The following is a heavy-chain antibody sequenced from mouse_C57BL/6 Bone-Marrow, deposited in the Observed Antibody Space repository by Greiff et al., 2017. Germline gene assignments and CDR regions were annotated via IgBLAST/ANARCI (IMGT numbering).Heavy chain of an antibody. D-gene: IGHD1-1*01. CDR3: ARGLLLGDFDV. Sequence: QVHLQQPGAELVKPGASVKLSCKASGYTFTSYWMHWVKQRPGRGLEWIGRIDPYSGGTKYNEKFKSKATLTVDKPSSTAYLQLSSLTSEDSAVYYCARGLLLGDFDVWGTGTTVTVSS. CDR1: GYTFTSYW. CDR2: IDPYSGGT. V-gene: IGHV1-72*01. J-gene: IGHJ1*03.